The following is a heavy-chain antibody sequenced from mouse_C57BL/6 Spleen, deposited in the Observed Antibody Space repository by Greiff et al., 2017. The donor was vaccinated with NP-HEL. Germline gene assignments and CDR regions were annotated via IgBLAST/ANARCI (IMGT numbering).Heavy chain of an antibody. J-gene: IGHJ2*01. CDR3: ARLRLKAFDY. CDR1: GYTFTSYW. D-gene: IGHD1-2*01. V-gene: IGHV1-69*01. Sequence: QVQLQQPGAELVMPGASVKLSCKASGYTFTSYWMHWVKQRPGQGLEWIGEIDPSDSYTNYNQKFKGKSTLTVDKSSSTAYMQLSSLTSEDSAVYYCARLRLKAFDYWGQGTTLTVSS. CDR2: IDPSDSYT.